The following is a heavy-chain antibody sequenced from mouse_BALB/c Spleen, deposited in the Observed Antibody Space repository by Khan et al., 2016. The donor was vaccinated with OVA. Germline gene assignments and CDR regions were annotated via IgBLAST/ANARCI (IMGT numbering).Heavy chain of an antibody. D-gene: IGHD1-2*01. Sequence: EVELVESGGGLVQPGGSRKLSCAASGFTFSSFGMHWVRQAPEKGLEWVAYISSGSNTTYYAATLKGRFTISRDNPKNTLFLQMTSLRSEDTAMYYCSRDSYGYMGYFDYWGQGTTLPVSS. CDR2: ISSGSNTT. CDR1: GFTFSSFG. V-gene: IGHV5-17*02. CDR3: SRDSYGYMGYFDY. J-gene: IGHJ2*01.